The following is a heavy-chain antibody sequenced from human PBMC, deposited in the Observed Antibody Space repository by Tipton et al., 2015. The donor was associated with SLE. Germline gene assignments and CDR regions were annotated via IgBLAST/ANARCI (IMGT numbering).Heavy chain of an antibody. CDR3: AKDYVGRRGGVGTPGFDL. CDR2: IWHDGGEK. Sequence: SLRLSCEGSGFTFSKYGIHWVRQTPGKGLEWVAVIWHDGGEKYYADSVKGRFTISRDNSKNTLYLEMSSLRLEDTAVYYCAKDYVGRRGGVGTPGFDLWDQGTLVTVSS. CDR1: GFTFSKYG. V-gene: IGHV3-30*18. D-gene: IGHD1-1*01. J-gene: IGHJ5*02.